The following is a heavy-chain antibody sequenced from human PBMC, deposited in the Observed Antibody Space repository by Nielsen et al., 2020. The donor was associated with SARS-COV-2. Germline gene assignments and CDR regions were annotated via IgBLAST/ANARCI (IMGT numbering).Heavy chain of an antibody. CDR3: ARALGGSNWFDP. J-gene: IGHJ5*02. CDR1: GYTFTDFG. CDR2: INAGNGNT. V-gene: IGHV1-3*01. Sequence: ASVKVSCKASGYTFTDFGIHWVRHAPGQSLEWMGWINAGNGNTKYSRKFQGRVTITRDTSASTAYMELSSLTSEDTALYYCARALGGSNWFDPWGQGTLVTVSS.